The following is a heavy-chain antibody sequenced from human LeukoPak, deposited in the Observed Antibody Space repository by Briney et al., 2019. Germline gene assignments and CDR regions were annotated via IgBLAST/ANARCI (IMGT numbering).Heavy chain of an antibody. CDR1: GFTFSTYN. Sequence: GGSLRLSCAASGFTFSTYNMNWVRQAPGKGLEWVSSISSSSSYIYYADSVKGRFTISRDNAKNSLYLQMNSLRAEDTAVYYCARHPKDLVLRFLEWLLESVYYFDYWGQGTLVTVSS. V-gene: IGHV3-21*01. CDR2: ISSSSSYI. J-gene: IGHJ4*02. CDR3: ARHPKDLVLRFLEWLLESVYYFDY. D-gene: IGHD3-3*01.